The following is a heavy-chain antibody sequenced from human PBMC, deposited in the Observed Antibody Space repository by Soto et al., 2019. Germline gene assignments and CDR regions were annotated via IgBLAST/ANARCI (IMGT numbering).Heavy chain of an antibody. CDR1: GGSFSGYY. Sequence: PSETLSLTCAVYGGSFSGYYWSWIRQPPGKGLEWIGEINHSGSTNYNPSLKSRVTISVDTSKNQFSLKLSSVTAADTAVYYCARESVAMTTRGNWFDPWGQGTLVTVSS. D-gene: IGHD5-12*01. CDR3: ARESVAMTTRGNWFDP. J-gene: IGHJ5*02. CDR2: INHSGST. V-gene: IGHV4-34*01.